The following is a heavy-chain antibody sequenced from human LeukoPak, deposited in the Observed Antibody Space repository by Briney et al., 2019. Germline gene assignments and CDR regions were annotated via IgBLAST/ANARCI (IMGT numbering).Heavy chain of an antibody. Sequence: PSETLPLTCTVSGGSISSYYWSWIRQPPGKGLEWIGYIYYSGSTNYNPSLKSRVTISVDTSKNQFSLKLSSVTAADTAVYYCARVAVVGATTFDYWGQGTLVTVSS. D-gene: IGHD1-26*01. CDR3: ARVAVVGATTFDY. CDR1: GGSISSYY. J-gene: IGHJ4*02. CDR2: IYYSGST. V-gene: IGHV4-59*01.